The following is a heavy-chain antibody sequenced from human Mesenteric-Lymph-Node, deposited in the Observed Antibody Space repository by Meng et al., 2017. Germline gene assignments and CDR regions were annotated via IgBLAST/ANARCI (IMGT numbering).Heavy chain of an antibody. CDR2: ISGSGGST. CDR1: GFTFSSYA. V-gene: IGHV3-23*01. CDR3: AKGNFDWLINFDY. J-gene: IGHJ4*02. Sequence: GESLKISCAASGFTFSSYAMSWVRQAPGKGLEWVSAISGSGGSTYYADSVKGRFTISRDSSKNTLYLQMNSLRAEDTAVYYCAKGNFDWLINFDYWGQGTLVTVSS. D-gene: IGHD3-9*01.